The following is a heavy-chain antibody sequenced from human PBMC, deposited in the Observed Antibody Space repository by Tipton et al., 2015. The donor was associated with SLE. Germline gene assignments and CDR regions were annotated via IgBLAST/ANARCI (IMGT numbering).Heavy chain of an antibody. CDR3: ARVVKGSSWYWFDP. D-gene: IGHD6-13*01. CDR1: GASVSNYY. Sequence: TLSLTCTVSGASVSNYYWSWIRQPPGKGLEWVGYIYYSGSTNYNPSLKSRVTISLDTSKNQFSLKLSSVTAADTAVYYCARVVKGSSWYWFDPWGQGTLVTVSS. V-gene: IGHV4-59*02. J-gene: IGHJ5*02. CDR2: IYYSGST.